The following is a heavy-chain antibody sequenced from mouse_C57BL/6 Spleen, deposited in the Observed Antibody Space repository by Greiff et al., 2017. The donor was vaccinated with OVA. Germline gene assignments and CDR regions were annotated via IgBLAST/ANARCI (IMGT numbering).Heavy chain of an antibody. V-gene: IGHV1-81*01. CDR2: IYPRSGNT. CDR3: ARTLYYDYDGGLFAY. CDR1: GYTFTSYG. J-gene: IGHJ3*01. D-gene: IGHD2-4*01. Sequence: VQLQQSGDELARPGASVKLSCKASGYTFTSYGISWVKQRTGQGLEWIGEIYPRSGNTYYNEKFKGKATLTADKSSSTAYMELRSLTSEDSAVYFCARTLYYDYDGGLFAYWGQGTLVTVSA.